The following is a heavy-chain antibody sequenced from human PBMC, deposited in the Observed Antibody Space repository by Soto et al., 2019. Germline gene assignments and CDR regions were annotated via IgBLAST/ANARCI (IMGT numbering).Heavy chain of an antibody. CDR1: DKSISKDIW. CDR2: SHHTKGA. D-gene: IGHD1-1*01. V-gene: IGHV4-4*02. CDR3: ASAGFWSFDS. Sequence: PSETLSLTCVVSDKSISKDIWWCWRHQPRERLLEWIGKSHHTKGALYNPALRSRVTVSADHFNSKIFLEVHSLGADDTAVYYCASAGFWSFDSWGQGTPVTVSS. J-gene: IGHJ4*02.